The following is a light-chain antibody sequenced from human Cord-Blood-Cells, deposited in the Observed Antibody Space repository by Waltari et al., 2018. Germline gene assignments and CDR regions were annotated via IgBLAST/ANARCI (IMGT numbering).Light chain of an antibody. CDR1: QSVSSSY. CDR3: QQYGSSQT. V-gene: IGKV3-20*01. J-gene: IGKJ1*01. Sequence: EIVLTQSPGTLSLSPGERATLSCRASQSVSSSYLAWYQQKPGPAPRLLTYGASSRATGIPDRFSDSGSGTDFTLTISRLEPEDFAVYYCQQYGSSQTFGQGTKVEIK. CDR2: GAS.